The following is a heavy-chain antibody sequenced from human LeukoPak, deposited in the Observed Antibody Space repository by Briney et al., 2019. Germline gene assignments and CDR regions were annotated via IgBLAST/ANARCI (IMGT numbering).Heavy chain of an antibody. CDR3: ASDRMALFDC. V-gene: IGHV3-33*01. D-gene: IGHD2-8*01. J-gene: IGHJ4*02. CDR2: IWYDGSNK. Sequence: GGSLRLSCAASGFTFSTYGMHWVREAPGKGLEWVAVIWYDGSNKYYADSVKGRFTISRDNSQNTLDLQMNSLRAEDTAVYYCASDRMALFDCWGQGTLVTVSS. CDR1: GFTFSTYG.